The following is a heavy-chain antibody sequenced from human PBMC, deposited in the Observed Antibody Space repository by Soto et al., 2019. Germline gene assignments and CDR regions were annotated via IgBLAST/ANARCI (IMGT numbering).Heavy chain of an antibody. CDR2: IIPIFGTA. D-gene: IGHD5-18*01. J-gene: IGHJ6*02. V-gene: IGHV1-69*06. Sequence: QVQLVQSGAEVKKPGSSVKVSCKASGGTFSSYAISWVRQAPGQGLEWMGGIIPIFGTANYAQKFQGRVTITADKSTRTAYMGLSSLRSDDTAVYYCARAPRTAMVFYYGMDVWGQGPTVTASS. CDR1: GGTFSSYA. CDR3: ARAPRTAMVFYYGMDV.